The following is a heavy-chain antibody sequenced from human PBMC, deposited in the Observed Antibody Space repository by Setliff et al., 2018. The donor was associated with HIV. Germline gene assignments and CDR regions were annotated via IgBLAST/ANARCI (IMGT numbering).Heavy chain of an antibody. D-gene: IGHD2-8*01. Sequence: PSETLSLTCTVSGGSISSSGDYWSWVRQHPGKGLEWIGYIYYTGSTYSNPSLQSRVRISVDTSKNQFSLRLSSVTAADTAVYYCARDSANGKTANLNYLDVWGKGTTDTVS. CDR2: IYYTGST. CDR1: GGSISSSGDY. V-gene: IGHV4-31*03. J-gene: IGHJ6*03. CDR3: ARDSANGKTANLNYLDV.